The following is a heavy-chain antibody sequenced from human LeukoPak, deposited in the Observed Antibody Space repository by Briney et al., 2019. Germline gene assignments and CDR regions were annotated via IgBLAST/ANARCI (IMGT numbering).Heavy chain of an antibody. J-gene: IGHJ6*02. CDR1: GYTFTSYA. CDR2: INAGNGNT. V-gene: IGHV1-3*01. Sequence: ASVKVSCKASGYTFTSYAMHWVRQAPGQRLEWMGWINAGNGNTKYSQKFQGRVTITRDTSASTAYMELSSLRSEDTAVYYCARGTKYCTNGVCYYGMDVWGQGTTVTVSS. D-gene: IGHD2-8*01. CDR3: ARGTKYCTNGVCYYGMDV.